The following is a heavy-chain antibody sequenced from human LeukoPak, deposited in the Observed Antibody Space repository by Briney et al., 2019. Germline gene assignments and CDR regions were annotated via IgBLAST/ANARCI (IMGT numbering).Heavy chain of an antibody. CDR1: GFAFSSYA. J-gene: IGHJ6*03. CDR2: ISYDGIIE. V-gene: IGHV3-30*04. Sequence: GGSLRLSCAASGFAFSSYAMHWVRQAPGKGLEWVAIISYDGIIEDYSDSVKGRFTISRDNFKNTLFLQMNSLRDEDTAVYYCAREAFPRFGEFYMDVWGKGTTVTISS. D-gene: IGHD3-10*01. CDR3: AREAFPRFGEFYMDV.